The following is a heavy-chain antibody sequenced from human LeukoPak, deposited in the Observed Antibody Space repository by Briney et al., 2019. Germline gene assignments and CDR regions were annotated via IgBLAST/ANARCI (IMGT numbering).Heavy chain of an antibody. V-gene: IGHV3-64*01. Sequence: PGGSLRLSCASAGFSFSMYAMHLARQAPERGLEYVAAITSNGNGAYYLNSVRGRFTIARDNPKNTVYLQMGSLRAEDTAVYYCATDSSGGKDDYWGQGTLVTVSS. CDR3: ATDSSGGKDDY. CDR2: ITSNGNGA. D-gene: IGHD6-25*01. CDR1: GFSFSMYA. J-gene: IGHJ4*02.